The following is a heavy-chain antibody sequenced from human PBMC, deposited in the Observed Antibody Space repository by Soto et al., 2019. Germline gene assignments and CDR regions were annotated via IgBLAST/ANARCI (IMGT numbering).Heavy chain of an antibody. Sequence: SETLSLTCTVSGGSISSGGYYWSWIRQHPGKGLEWIGFIFYSGSTSYNPSLKSRVTISVDTSKNQFSLRLSSVTAADTAVYYCARKYYYDSSGYYPPDAFNIWGQGTMVT. D-gene: IGHD3-22*01. CDR1: GGSISSGGYY. CDR3: ARKYYYDSSGYYPPDAFNI. CDR2: IFYSGST. V-gene: IGHV4-31*03. J-gene: IGHJ3*02.